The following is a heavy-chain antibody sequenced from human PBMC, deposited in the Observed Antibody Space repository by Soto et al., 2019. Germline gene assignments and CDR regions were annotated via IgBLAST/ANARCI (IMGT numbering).Heavy chain of an antibody. CDR1: GFTFSTYG. CDR2: ISYDGNNK. V-gene: IGHV3-30*18. D-gene: IGHD6-6*01. CDR3: AKVSAQLVHCFYFHYMDV. Sequence: QLQLVESGGGVVQPGRSLRLSCAASGFTFSTYGMHWVRQAPGKGLEWVAVISYDGNNKYYADSVKGRFTISRDNSKNTLYLQMNSLRPEDKAVYYCAKVSAQLVHCFYFHYMDVWGKGPTVTVSS. J-gene: IGHJ6*03.